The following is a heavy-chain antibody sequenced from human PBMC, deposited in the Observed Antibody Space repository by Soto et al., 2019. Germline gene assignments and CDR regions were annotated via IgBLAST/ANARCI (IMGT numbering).Heavy chain of an antibody. CDR3: AKGWMDV. J-gene: IGHJ6*02. Sequence: EVQLVESGGGLIQPGGSLRLSCAVSGLTVSSYAMSWVRQAPGEGLEWVSVIYASDSTHYADSVKGRFTISRDNSKNTPFLQMNGLRAEDTAVYYCAKGWMDVWGQGTTVTVS. CDR2: IYASDST. V-gene: IGHV3-53*01. CDR1: GLTVSSYA.